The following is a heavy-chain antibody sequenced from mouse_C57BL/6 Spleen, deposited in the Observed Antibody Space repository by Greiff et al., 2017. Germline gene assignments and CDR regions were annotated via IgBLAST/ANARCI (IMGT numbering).Heavy chain of an antibody. V-gene: IGHV1-9*01. Sequence: QVQLQQSGAELMKPGASVKLSCKATGYTFTGYWIEWVKQRPGHGLEWIGEILSGSGSTNYNEKFKGKATFTADTSSNTAYMRLSSLTTEDSAIYYCASIYYDYDEYYFDYWGQGTTLTVSS. D-gene: IGHD2-4*01. CDR3: ASIYYDYDEYYFDY. J-gene: IGHJ2*01. CDR2: ILSGSGST. CDR1: GYTFTGYW.